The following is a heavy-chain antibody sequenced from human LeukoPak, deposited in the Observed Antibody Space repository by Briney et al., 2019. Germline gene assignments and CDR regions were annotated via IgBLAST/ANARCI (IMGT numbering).Heavy chain of an antibody. Sequence: ASVKVSCKASGYTFTSYDINWVRQATGQGLEWMGWMNPNSGNTGYAQKFQGRVTMTRNTSISTAYMELSSLRSEDTVVYYCARDNGGTAMAYYYYYMDVWGKGTTVTISS. CDR1: GYTFTSYD. CDR2: MNPNSGNT. D-gene: IGHD5-18*01. V-gene: IGHV1-8*01. CDR3: ARDNGGTAMAYYYYYMDV. J-gene: IGHJ6*03.